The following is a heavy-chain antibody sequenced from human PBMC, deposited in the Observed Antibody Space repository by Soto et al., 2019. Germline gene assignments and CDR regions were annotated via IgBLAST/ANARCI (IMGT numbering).Heavy chain of an antibody. CDR3: ARDVSPGSSSLYLDAFDI. J-gene: IGHJ3*02. D-gene: IGHD6-13*01. CDR2: IKKDGSKI. V-gene: IGHV3-7*05. Sequence: EVQLVESGGDLVQPGGSLRLSCAASGFSFASSWITWVRQAPGKGLEWVANIKKDGSKINYLDSVRGRFTVSRDNAKNSLYLEMNSLRAEDTALYYCARDVSPGSSSLYLDAFDIWGQWTMVTVSS. CDR1: GFSFASSW.